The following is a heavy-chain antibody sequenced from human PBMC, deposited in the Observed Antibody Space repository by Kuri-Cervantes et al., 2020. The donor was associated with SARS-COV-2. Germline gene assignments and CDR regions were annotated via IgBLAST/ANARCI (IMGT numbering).Heavy chain of an antibody. V-gene: IGHV3-21*04. CDR3: AKEMIRGLFLSGGSLDS. D-gene: IGHD3-10*01. CDR1: GFTFSSYS. J-gene: IGHJ4*02. Sequence: LSLTCAASGFTFSSYSMNWVRQAPGKGLEWVSSISSSSSYIYYADSVKGRFTISRDNSKDTLYLQMNSLTVEDTALYYCAKEMIRGLFLSGGSLDSWGQGTLVTVSS. CDR2: ISSSSSYI.